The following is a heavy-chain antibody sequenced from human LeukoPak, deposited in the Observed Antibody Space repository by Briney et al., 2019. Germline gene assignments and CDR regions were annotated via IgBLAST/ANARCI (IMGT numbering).Heavy chain of an antibody. CDR3: ARARVSSSLYFQH. CDR2: IYSSGST. D-gene: IGHD6-13*01. CDR1: GASVSGSPYY. J-gene: IGHJ1*01. Sequence: SETLSLTCTVSGASVSGSPYYWGWIRQPPGKGLEWIGSIYSSGSTYYNASLQSRVTISVDTSKNQFSLKLSSVTAADTAVYYCARARVSSSLYFQHWGQGTLVTVSS. V-gene: IGHV4-39*07.